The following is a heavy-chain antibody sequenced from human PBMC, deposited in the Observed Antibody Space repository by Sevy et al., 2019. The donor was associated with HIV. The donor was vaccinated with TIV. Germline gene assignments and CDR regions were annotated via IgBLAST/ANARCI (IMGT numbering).Heavy chain of an antibody. J-gene: IGHJ4*02. V-gene: IGHV4-59*13. CDR1: GGSIGSYY. CDR3: ARSRFGNGYLDY. CDR2: IYYTGRV. Sequence: SETLSLTCSVSGGSIGSYYWAWVRQPPGKGLEWIGNIYYTGRVDYIHSLQSRVAMSVDTSKNQFSLALMSVTAADAAVYYCARSRFGNGYLDYWGQGALVTVSS. D-gene: IGHD2-8*01.